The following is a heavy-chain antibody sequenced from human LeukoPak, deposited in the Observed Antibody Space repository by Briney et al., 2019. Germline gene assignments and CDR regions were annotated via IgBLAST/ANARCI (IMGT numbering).Heavy chain of an antibody. D-gene: IGHD6-6*01. CDR1: GYTLTELS. J-gene: IGHJ4*02. CDR2: FDPEDGET. V-gene: IGHV1-24*01. CDR3: ARAAARAFDY. Sequence: ASVKVSCKVSGYTLTELSMHWARQAPGKGLEWMGGFDPEDGETIYAQKFQGRVTITRNTSISTAYMELSSLRSEDTAVYYCARAAARAFDYWGQGTLVTVSS.